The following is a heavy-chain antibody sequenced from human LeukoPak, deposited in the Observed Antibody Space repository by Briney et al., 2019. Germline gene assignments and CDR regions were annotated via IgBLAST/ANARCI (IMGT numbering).Heavy chain of an antibody. CDR2: ISAGGATT. D-gene: IGHD5-12*01. Sequence: WGSLRLSCTASGGTFSGYSRSWVRQAPGKGLEWVSSISAGGATTYYADSVKGRFTISRNNSKNTLSLQMNSLRVEDTAMYFCATDIPLSNWGLGTMVTVSS. CDR1: GGTFSGYS. V-gene: IGHV3-23*01. J-gene: IGHJ3*01. CDR3: ATDIPLSN.